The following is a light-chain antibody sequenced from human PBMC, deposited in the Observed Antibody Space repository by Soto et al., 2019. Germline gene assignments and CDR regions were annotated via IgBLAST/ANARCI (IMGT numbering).Light chain of an antibody. CDR1: QHINNW. J-gene: IGKJ1*01. V-gene: IGKV1-5*01. CDR2: DAS. Sequence: DIQMTQSPSTLSASVGDRVTITCRASQHINNWLAWYQQKPGEAPKLLMYDASNLESGTPSRFRGSGSGTECTLTISSLRPDDFATYYCQQYDSFWTFGQGTTV. CDR3: QQYDSFWT.